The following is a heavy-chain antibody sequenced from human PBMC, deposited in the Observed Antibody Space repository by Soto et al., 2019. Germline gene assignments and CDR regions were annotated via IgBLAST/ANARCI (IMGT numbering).Heavy chain of an antibody. CDR3: ARVDYGDYYFDY. V-gene: IGHV4-34*01. CDR2: INHSGST. Sequence: SETLSLTCAVYGGSFSGYYWSWIRQPPGKGLEWIGEINHSGSTNYNPSLKCRVTISVDTSKNQFSLKLSSVTAADTAVYYCARVDYGDYYFDYWGQGTLVTVSS. D-gene: IGHD4-17*01. J-gene: IGHJ4*02. CDR1: GGSFSGYY.